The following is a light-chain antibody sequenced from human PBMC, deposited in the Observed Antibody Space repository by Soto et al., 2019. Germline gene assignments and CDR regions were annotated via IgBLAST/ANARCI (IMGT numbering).Light chain of an antibody. CDR3: QHYNSYSEA. Sequence: DIQMTQSPSTLSGSVGDRVTITCRASQTISSWLAWYQQKPGKAPKLLIYKASTLKSGVPSRCSGSGSGTEFTLTISSLQPDDFATYYCQHYNSYSEAFGQGTKVDSK. CDR1: QTISSW. V-gene: IGKV1-5*03. J-gene: IGKJ1*01. CDR2: KAS.